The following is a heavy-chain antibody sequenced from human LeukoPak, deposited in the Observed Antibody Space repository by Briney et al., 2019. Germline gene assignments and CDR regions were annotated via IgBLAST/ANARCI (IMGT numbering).Heavy chain of an antibody. Sequence: SQTLSLTCVVSGASISSGGYSWSWIRQPPGKGLEWIGCIYHSGGTHHNPSLKSRVTMSVDMSKNQISLNLNSVTAADTAVYYCARDIWGSSTWGPGTLVTVSS. CDR2: IYHSGGT. V-gene: IGHV4-30-2*01. J-gene: IGHJ5*02. D-gene: IGHD3-16*01. CDR3: ARDIWGSST. CDR1: GASISSGGYS.